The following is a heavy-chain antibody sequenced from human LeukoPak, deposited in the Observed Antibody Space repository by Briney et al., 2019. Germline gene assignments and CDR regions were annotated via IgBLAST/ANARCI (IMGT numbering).Heavy chain of an antibody. Sequence: GGSLRLSCAASVFTFSSSAMRSVRQAPGKGLEWVSAISGSGGSTYYADSVKGRFTISRDNSKNTLYLQMNSLRAGDTAVYYCARVRDAFDIWGQGTMVTVSS. J-gene: IGHJ3*02. CDR3: ARVRDAFDI. CDR2: ISGSGGST. CDR1: VFTFSSSA. D-gene: IGHD1-1*01. V-gene: IGHV3-23*01.